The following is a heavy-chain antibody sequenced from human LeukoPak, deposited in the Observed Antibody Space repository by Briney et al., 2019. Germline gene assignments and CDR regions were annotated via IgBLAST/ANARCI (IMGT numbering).Heavy chain of an antibody. V-gene: IGHV1-24*01. CDR1: GYTLTELS. D-gene: IGHD3-3*01. J-gene: IGHJ4*02. CDR3: ATGQNYDFWSGFFFY. Sequence: ASVKVSCKVSGYTLTELSMHWVRQAPGKGLEWMGGFDPEDGETIYAQKFQGRVTMTEDTSTDTAYMELSSLRSEDTAVYYCATGQNYDFWSGFFFYWGLGTLVTVSS. CDR2: FDPEDGET.